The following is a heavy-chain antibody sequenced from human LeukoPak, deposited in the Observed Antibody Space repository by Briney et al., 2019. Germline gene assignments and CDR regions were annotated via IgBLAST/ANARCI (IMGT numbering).Heavy chain of an antibody. CDR1: GFSAYW. D-gene: IGHD3-16*01. CDR3: ARDGGGAFDY. V-gene: IGHV3-7*01. J-gene: IGHJ4*02. Sequence: TGGSLRLSCAASGFSAYWMNWVRQAPGKGLEWVSNINQDGSEKYYVDSVKSRFTISRDNAKNSLYLQMNCLRAEDTAVYYCARDGGGAFDYWGQGTLVTVSS. CDR2: INQDGSEK.